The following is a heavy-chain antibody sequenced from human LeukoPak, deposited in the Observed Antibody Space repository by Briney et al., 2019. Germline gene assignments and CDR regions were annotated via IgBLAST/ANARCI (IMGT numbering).Heavy chain of an antibody. V-gene: IGHV6-1*01. CDR2: TYYKSKWYN. D-gene: IGHD3-10*01. CDR1: GDSVSSNSAA. Sequence: SQTLSLTCAVSGDSVSSNSAAWHWIRQSPSRGLEWLGRTYYKSKWYNDYALSVKSRITINPDTSENQFSLHLNSVTPEDTAVYYCAKGGMSTIVRGVIGYMDVWGKGTTVTISS. CDR3: AKGGMSTIVRGVIGYMDV. J-gene: IGHJ6*03.